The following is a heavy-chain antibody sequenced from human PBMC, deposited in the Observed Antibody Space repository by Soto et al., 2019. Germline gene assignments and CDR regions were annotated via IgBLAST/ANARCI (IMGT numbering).Heavy chain of an antibody. V-gene: IGHV3-23*01. D-gene: IGHD3-16*01. CDR3: AKGSLSIMITFGPPSYYFDY. Sequence: GGSLRLSCAASGFTFSSYAMSWVRQAPGKGLEWVSAISGSGGSTYYADSVKGRFTISRDNSKNTLYLQMNSLRAEDTAVYYCAKGSLSIMITFGPPSYYFDYWGQGTLVTVSS. CDR2: ISGSGGST. J-gene: IGHJ4*02. CDR1: GFTFSSYA.